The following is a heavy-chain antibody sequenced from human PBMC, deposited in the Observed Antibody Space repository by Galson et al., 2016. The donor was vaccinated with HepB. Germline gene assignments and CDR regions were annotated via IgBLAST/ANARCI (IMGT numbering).Heavy chain of an antibody. Sequence: SLRLSCAASGFTFTSYSMSWVRQAPGKGLEWVSFIGGFSSPVYYADSVKGRFTISRDNDRTSLYLQMSSLRDEDTAVYYCARGYYDNSFDYLGRGALVTVSS. CDR3: ARGYYDNSFDY. J-gene: IGHJ4*02. CDR2: IGGFSSPV. CDR1: GFTFTSYS. D-gene: IGHD3-9*01. V-gene: IGHV3-48*02.